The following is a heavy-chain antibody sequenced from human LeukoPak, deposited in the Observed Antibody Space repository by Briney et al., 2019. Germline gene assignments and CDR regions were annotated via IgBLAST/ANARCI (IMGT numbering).Heavy chain of an antibody. CDR3: ASDSFYDSGGYFYY. CDR1: GGSISSGSYY. D-gene: IGHD3-22*01. V-gene: IGHV4-61*02. Sequence: SQTLSLTCTVSGGSISSGSYYWSWIRQPAGKGLEWIGRIYTSGSTNYNPSLKSRVTMSVDTSKNQFSLKLTSVTAADTAVYYCASDSFYDSGGYFYYWGQGTPVTVSS. J-gene: IGHJ4*02. CDR2: IYTSGST.